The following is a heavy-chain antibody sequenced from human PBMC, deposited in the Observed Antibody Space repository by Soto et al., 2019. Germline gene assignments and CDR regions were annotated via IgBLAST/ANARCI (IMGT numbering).Heavy chain of an antibody. D-gene: IGHD1-1*01. V-gene: IGHV3-21*05. CDR1: GFTFSSYA. CDR3: VRDGKRGYDFXC. CDR2: SNGGSNYI. J-gene: IGHJ4*02. Sequence: PGGSLRLSCAASGFTFSSYAMDWVRQAPGKGLEWLSYSNGGSNYIFYADSVQGRFTISRDNAKNSLYLQMDSLSADDTAVYYCVRDGKRGYDFXCWGQGTLVTVSS.